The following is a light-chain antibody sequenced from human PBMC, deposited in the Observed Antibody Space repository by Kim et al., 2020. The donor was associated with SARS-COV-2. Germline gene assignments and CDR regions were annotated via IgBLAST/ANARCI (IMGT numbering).Light chain of an antibody. CDR2: DNI. Sequence: RGNIVCSGGSTNIGAGYDVHWYQQHPPTAPTLLIYDNINRPSGVPDRFSASNSCTTASLAITGVHAADEADYYCHSSDSSLSGWVFGGGTQLTVL. CDR3: HSSDSSLSGWV. J-gene: IGLJ3*02. CDR1: STNIGAGYD. V-gene: IGLV1-40*01.